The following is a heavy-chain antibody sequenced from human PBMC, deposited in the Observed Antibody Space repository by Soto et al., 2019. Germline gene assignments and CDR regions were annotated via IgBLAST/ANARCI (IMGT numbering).Heavy chain of an antibody. CDR3: ARDRYECGGSCYSGYYYYGMDV. D-gene: IGHD2-15*01. J-gene: IGHJ6*02. V-gene: IGHV4-59*01. CDR1: GLTISKYD. CDR2: IYYSGST. Sequence: SATLSLTCPFSGLTISKYDVIWIRPHPGKGLEWIGYIYYSGSTNYNPSLKSRVTISVDTSKNQFSLKLSSVTAADTAVYYCARDRYECGGSCYSGYYYYGMDVWGQATMVYVS.